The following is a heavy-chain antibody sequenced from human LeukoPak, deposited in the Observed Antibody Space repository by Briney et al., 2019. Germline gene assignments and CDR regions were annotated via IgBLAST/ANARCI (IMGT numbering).Heavy chain of an antibody. CDR3: AKASVYVYYGMDV. D-gene: IGHD3-16*02. J-gene: IGHJ6*02. CDR1: GFTFSNFG. CDR2: ISYDGSNK. V-gene: IGHV3-30*18. Sequence: GGSLRLSCAASGFTFSNFGMHWVRQAPGQGLEWVAVISYDGSNKYYADSVKGRFTISRDNSKNTLYMQMNSLRAEDTAVYYCAKASVYVYYGMDVWGQGTTVTVSS.